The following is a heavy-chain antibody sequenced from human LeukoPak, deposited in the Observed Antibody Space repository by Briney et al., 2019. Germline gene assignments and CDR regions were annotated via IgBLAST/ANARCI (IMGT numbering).Heavy chain of an antibody. V-gene: IGHV3-21*01. D-gene: IGHD6-19*01. CDR3: ARDNWGSSGFN. CDR1: GFTVSSNY. CDR2: ISSSSSYI. Sequence: GGSLRLSCAASGFTVSSNYMSWVRQAPGKGLEWVSSISSSSSYIYYADSVKGRFTISRDNAKNSLYLQMNSLRAEDTAVYYCARDNWGSSGFNWGQGTLVTVSS. J-gene: IGHJ4*02.